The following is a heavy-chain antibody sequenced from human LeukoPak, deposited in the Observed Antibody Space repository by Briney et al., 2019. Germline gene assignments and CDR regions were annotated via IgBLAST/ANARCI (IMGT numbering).Heavy chain of an antibody. CDR1: GGSISSYY. V-gene: IGHV4-59*01. J-gene: IGHJ2*01. Sequence: PSETLSLTCTVSGGSISSYYWNWIRQPPGKGLEWIGNIYNSGSPNYNPSLKSRVTISVDTSKNQISLRLSSVTAADTAAYYCARDKGPYWYFDLWGRGTLVTVSS. CDR2: IYNSGSP. CDR3: ARDKGPYWYFDL.